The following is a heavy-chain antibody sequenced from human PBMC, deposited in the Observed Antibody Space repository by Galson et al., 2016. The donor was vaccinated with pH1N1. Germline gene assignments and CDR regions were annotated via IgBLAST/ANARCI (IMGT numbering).Heavy chain of an antibody. CDR2: IYASEITSTGIT. D-gene: IGHD6-19*01. CDR1: GRSISNHY. J-gene: IGHJ4*02. V-gene: IGHV4-4*07. Sequence: SETLSLTCTVSGRSISNHYWSWIRQTAAKGLEWIGRIYASEITSTGITNYNPSLKSRVTMSLDTSKNQFSLKLSSVTAADTAVLCCASVRLGRGADYWGQGTLVTVSS. CDR3: ASVRLGRGADY.